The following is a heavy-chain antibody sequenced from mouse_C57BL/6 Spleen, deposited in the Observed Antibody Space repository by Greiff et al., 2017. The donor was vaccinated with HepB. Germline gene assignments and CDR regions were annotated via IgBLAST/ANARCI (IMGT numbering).Heavy chain of an antibody. V-gene: IGHV7-1*01. J-gene: IGHJ4*01. CDR1: GFTFSDFY. CDR2: SRNKANDYTT. CDR3: ARDREAGAMDY. Sequence: EVQLVESGGGLVQSGRSLRLSCATSGFTFSDFYMEWVRQAPGKGLEWIAASRNKANDYTTEYSASVKGRFIVSRDTSQSILYLQMNALRAEDTAIYYCARDREAGAMDYWGQGTSVTVSS.